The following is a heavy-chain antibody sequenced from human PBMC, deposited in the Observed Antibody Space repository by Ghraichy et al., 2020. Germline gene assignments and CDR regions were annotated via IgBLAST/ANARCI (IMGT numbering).Heavy chain of an antibody. J-gene: IGHJ4*02. V-gene: IGHV4-61*02. CDR1: GGSISSGSYY. D-gene: IGHD3-22*01. CDR2: IYTSGST. Sequence: SETLSLTCTVSGGSISSGSYYRSWIRQPAGKGLEWIGRIYTSGSTNYNPSLKSRVTISVDTSKNQFSLKLSSVTAADTAVYYCAREAYAVAYYYDSSGYYYVDYFDYWGQGTLVTVSS. CDR3: AREAYAVAYYYDSSGYYYVDYFDY.